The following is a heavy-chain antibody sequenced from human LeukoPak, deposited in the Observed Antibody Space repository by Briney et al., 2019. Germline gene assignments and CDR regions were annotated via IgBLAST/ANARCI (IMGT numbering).Heavy chain of an antibody. V-gene: IGHV3-53*01. J-gene: IGHJ4*02. D-gene: IGHD6-6*01. CDR1: GLTVSSEY. CDR2: IYGAGAT. CDR3: GRLVYASRHYFDY. Sequence: PGGSLTLSCAAYGLTVSSEYLAGVHQAPRKGLEWISVIYGAGATYYADSVERRFTISRDTYNNALYLQMNSLRVEDTAVYHCGRLVYASRHYFDYWGRGTPVTVSS.